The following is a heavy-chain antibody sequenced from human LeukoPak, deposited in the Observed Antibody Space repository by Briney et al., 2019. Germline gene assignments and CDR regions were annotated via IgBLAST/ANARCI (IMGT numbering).Heavy chain of an antibody. J-gene: IGHJ5*02. V-gene: IGHV3-21*01. CDR3: ARDSYSSSTSNWFDP. Sequence: AGGSLRLSCAASGFTFSSYSMNWVRQAPGKGLEWVSSISSSSSYIYYADSVKGRLTISRDNAKNSLYLQMNSLRAEDTAVYYCARDSYSSSTSNWFDPWGQGTLVTVSS. CDR1: GFTFSSYS. D-gene: IGHD6-6*01. CDR2: ISSSSSYI.